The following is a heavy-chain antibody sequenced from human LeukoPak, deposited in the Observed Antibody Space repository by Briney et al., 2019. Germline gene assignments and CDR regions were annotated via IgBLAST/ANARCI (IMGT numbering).Heavy chain of an antibody. J-gene: IGHJ4*02. Sequence: PGGSLRLSCAASGFTFNNAWMSWVRQAPGKGLEWVGRIKSKTDGGTTDYAAPVKGRFTISRDDSKTTLYLQMNNLKTEDTAVYYCTTDPRIIKTFDPRDDYWGQGTLVTVSS. CDR2: IKSKTDGGTT. CDR1: GFTFNNAW. CDR3: TTDPRIIKTFDPRDDY. V-gene: IGHV3-15*01. D-gene: IGHD1-14*01.